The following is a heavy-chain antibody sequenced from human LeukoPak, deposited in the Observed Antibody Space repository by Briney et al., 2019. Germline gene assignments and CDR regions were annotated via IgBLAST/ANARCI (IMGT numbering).Heavy chain of an antibody. D-gene: IGHD6-13*01. CDR2: IYYSGST. V-gene: IGHV4-30-4*01. CDR1: GGSISSGDYY. CDR3: ARFRFSSWHPNWFDP. J-gene: IGHJ5*02. Sequence: SETLSLTCTVSGGSISSGDYYWSWIRQPPGKGLEWIGYIYYSGSTNYNPSLKSRVTISVDKSKNQFSLKLSSVTAADTAVYYCARFRFSSWHPNWFDPWGQGTLVTVSS.